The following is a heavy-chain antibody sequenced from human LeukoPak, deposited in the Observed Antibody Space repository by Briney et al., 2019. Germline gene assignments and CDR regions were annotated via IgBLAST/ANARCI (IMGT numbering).Heavy chain of an antibody. CDR2: INSDGSST. V-gene: IGHV3-74*01. D-gene: IGHD2-2*01. CDR1: GFTFSSYW. J-gene: IGHJ4*02. Sequence: GGPLRLSCAASGFTFSSYWMHWVRQAPGKGLVWVSRINSDGSSTSYADSVKGRFTISRDNAKNTLYLQMNSLRAEDTAVYYCARGSPAARTFDYWGQGTLVTVSS. CDR3: ARGSPAARTFDY.